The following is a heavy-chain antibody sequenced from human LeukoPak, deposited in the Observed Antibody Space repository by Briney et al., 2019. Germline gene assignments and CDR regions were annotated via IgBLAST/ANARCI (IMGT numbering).Heavy chain of an antibody. CDR3: AREALTNYYDSSGYYSNDAFDI. CDR2: IYYSGST. Sequence: PSETLSPTCTVSGGSISSYYWSWIRQPPGKGLEWSGYIYYSGSTNYNPSLKSRVTISVDTSKNQFSLKLSSVTAADTAVYYCAREALTNYYDSSGYYSNDAFDIWGQGTMVTVSS. CDR1: GGSISSYY. D-gene: IGHD3-22*01. V-gene: IGHV4-59*01. J-gene: IGHJ3*02.